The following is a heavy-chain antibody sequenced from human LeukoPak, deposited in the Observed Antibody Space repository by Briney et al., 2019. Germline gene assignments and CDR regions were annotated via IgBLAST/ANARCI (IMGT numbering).Heavy chain of an antibody. J-gene: IGHJ3*02. CDR1: GGSISSGGYY. V-gene: IGHV4-31*03. CDR3: ATYGDYSFDI. Sequence: PSETLSLTCTVSGGSISSGGYYWSWIRQHPGKSLEWIEHIYYSGTNYYNPSLKSRLTISVDTSKNQFSLKLSSVTAADTAVYYCATYGDYSFDIWGQGTMVTVSS. D-gene: IGHD4-17*01. CDR2: IYYSGTN.